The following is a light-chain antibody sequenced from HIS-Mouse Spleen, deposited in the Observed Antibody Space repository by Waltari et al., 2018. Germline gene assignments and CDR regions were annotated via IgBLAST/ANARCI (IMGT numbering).Light chain of an antibody. Sequence: QSVLTQPPSASGTPGQRVTISCSGSSSNIGSNTVNWYQPPPGTAPKLLIYSTNQRPSEVPDRFPGSKSGTSASLAISGLQSEDEADYYCAAWDDSLNGYVFGTGTKVTVL. J-gene: IGLJ1*01. CDR2: STN. CDR3: AAWDDSLNGYV. V-gene: IGLV1-44*01. CDR1: SSNIGSNT.